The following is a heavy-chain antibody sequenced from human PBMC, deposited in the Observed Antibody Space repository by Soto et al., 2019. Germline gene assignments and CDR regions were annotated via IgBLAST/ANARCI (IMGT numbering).Heavy chain of an antibody. V-gene: IGHV1-18*04. J-gene: IGHJ5*02. D-gene: IGHD1-1*01. CDR3: ARVVFEWGYNWNDDWFDP. CDR2: SSAYNGNT. Sequence: QVQLVQSGAEVKKPGASVKVSCKASGYTFTSYGISWVRQAPGQGLEWMGWSSAYNGNTNYAQKLQGRVTMTTDTSTSTAYMELRSLRSDDTAVYYCARVVFEWGYNWNDDWFDPWGQGTLVTVSS. CDR1: GYTFTSYG.